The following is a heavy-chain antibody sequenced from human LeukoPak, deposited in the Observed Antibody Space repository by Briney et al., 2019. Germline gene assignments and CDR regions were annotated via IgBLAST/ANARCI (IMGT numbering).Heavy chain of an antibody. D-gene: IGHD5-18*01. CDR2: ISYDGSNK. J-gene: IGHJ4*02. V-gene: IGHV3-30*04. CDR1: GFTFSSYA. CDR3: ARDRGYSYGPFDY. Sequence: GGSLRLSCAASGFTFSSYAIHWVRQAPGKGLEWVAVISYDGSNKYYADSVKGRFTISRDNSKNTLYLQMNSLRAEDTAVYYCARDRGYSYGPFDYWGQGTLVTVSS.